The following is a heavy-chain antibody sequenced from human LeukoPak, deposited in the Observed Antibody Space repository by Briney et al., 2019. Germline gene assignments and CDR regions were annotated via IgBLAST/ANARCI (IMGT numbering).Heavy chain of an antibody. CDR1: GFTFSSYS. Sequence: PGGSLRLSCAASGFTFSSYSMNWVRQAPGKGLEWMANIKQDGSEKYYVDSVKGRFTISRDNAKNSLYLQMNSLRAEDTAVYYCARGSSWYGAYYFDYWGQGTLVTVSS. V-gene: IGHV3-7*01. CDR3: ARGSSWYGAYYFDY. CDR2: IKQDGSEK. D-gene: IGHD6-13*01. J-gene: IGHJ4*02.